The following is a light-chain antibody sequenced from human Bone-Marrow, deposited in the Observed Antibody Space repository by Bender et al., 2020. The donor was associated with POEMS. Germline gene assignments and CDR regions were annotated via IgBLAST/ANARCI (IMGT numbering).Light chain of an antibody. CDR1: RLGDKY. CDR3: QAWDRKTVL. Sequence: SYELTQPPSVSVSPGQTASIICPGDRLGDKYVSWYQQKPSQSPVLVIYEDNKRPSGIPERFSGSNSGNAATLTISETQTMDEADYYCQAWDRKTVLFGGGTKLTVL. V-gene: IGLV3-1*01. CDR2: EDN. J-gene: IGLJ3*02.